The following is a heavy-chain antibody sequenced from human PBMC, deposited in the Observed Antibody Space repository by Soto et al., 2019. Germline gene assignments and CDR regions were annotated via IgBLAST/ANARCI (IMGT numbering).Heavy chain of an antibody. CDR1: GFSFSISP. V-gene: IGHV3-30-3*01. CDR3: ARDPKTTGGQHWAFNYFDS. Sequence: QVQLVGSGGGVVQPGRSLRLSCAASGFSFSISPMHWVRQDPGKGPEWVALISYDGTNKFYADSVKGRFTISRDNSKSTLYLHVDSLRPEDAAVYYCARDPKTTGGQHWAFNYFDSWGQGTLVTVSS. D-gene: IGHD2-8*02. J-gene: IGHJ4*02. CDR2: ISYDGTNK.